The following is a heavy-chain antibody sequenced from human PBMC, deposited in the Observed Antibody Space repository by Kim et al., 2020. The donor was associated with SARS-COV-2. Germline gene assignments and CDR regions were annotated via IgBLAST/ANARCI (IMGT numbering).Heavy chain of an antibody. CDR3: VQSAFYYDSSGYRRDYFDH. CDR2: ISSSSSTI. CDR1: GFTFSSYS. D-gene: IGHD3-22*01. Sequence: GGSLRLSCAASGFTFSSYSMNWVRQAPGKGLEWVSYISSSSSTIYYADSVKGRFTISRDNAKNSLYLQMNSLRDEDTAVYFCVQSAFYYDSSGYRRDYFDHWGQGTLVTVSS. J-gene: IGHJ4*02. V-gene: IGHV3-48*02.